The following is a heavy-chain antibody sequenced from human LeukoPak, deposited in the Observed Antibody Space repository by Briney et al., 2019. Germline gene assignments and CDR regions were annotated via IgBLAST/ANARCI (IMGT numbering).Heavy chain of an antibody. D-gene: IGHD3-10*01. Sequence: SATLSLTCTVSGGSMSGFVWTWIRQPPARELEWIGSIYYSGSSTKYNPSLKSRVTISVDTSKSQLSLNLNSATAADTAVYYCARTSRHFYGSGTNLTPWPAGMDVWGQGTTVTVSS. J-gene: IGHJ6*02. CDR1: GGSMSGFV. V-gene: IGHV4-59*01. CDR3: ARTSRHFYGSGTNLTPWPAGMDV. CDR2: IYYSGSST.